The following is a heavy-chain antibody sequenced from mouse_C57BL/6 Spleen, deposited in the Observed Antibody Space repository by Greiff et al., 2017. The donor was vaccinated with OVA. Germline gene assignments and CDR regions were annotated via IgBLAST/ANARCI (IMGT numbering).Heavy chain of an antibody. Sequence: QVQLQQPGAELVMPGASVKLSCKASGYTFTSYWMHWVKQRPGQGLEWIGEIDPSDSYTTYNQKFKGKSTLPVDKSSSTSYMQLSSLTSEDSAVDYCARSRMVTTGYYFDYWGQGTTLTVSS. CDR1: GYTFTSYW. V-gene: IGHV1-69*01. J-gene: IGHJ2*01. CDR2: IDPSDSYT. D-gene: IGHD2-2*01. CDR3: ARSRMVTTGYYFDY.